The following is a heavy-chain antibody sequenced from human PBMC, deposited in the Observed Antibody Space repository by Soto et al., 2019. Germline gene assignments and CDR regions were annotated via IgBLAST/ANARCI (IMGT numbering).Heavy chain of an antibody. D-gene: IGHD6-13*01. V-gene: IGHV3-30*18. CDR2: ISYDGSYK. CDR3: ANESPSSSSWTPTFDY. CDR1: GFTFSSYG. Sequence: QVQLVESGGGVVQPGRSLRLSCAASGFTFSSYGMHWVRQAPGKGLEWVAVISYDGSYKDSADSVKGRFTISRDNSKNTLYLKMNSLIAADTVLYYCANESPSSSSWTPTFDYWGPRTLVTFSS. J-gene: IGHJ4*02.